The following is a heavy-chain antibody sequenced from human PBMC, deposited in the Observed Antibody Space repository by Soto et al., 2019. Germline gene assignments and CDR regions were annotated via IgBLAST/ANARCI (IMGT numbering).Heavy chain of an antibody. CDR2: IYHSGST. D-gene: IGHD6-13*01. CDR3: ASRIREQLEDYYYGMDV. J-gene: IGHJ6*02. Sequence: SETLSLTCAVSGGSISSSNWWSWVRQPPGKGLEWIGEIYHSGSTNYNPSLKSRVTISVDKSKNQFSLKLSSVTAADTAVYYCASRIREQLEDYYYGMDVWGQGTTVTVSS. CDR1: GGSISSSNW. V-gene: IGHV4-4*02.